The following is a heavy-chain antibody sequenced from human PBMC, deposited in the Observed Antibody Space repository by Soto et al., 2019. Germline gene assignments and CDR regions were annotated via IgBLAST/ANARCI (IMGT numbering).Heavy chain of an antibody. CDR2: ISGGAGST. D-gene: IGHD5-18*01. V-gene: IGHV3-23*01. J-gene: IGHJ6*03. CDR3: AKEHSAGYDNMDV. CDR1: GFTFSTYD. Sequence: EVQLLESGGGLVQPGGSLRLSCAASGFTFSTYDMSWVRQAPGKGLAWVSTISGGAGSTYYADSVRGRFTISRDNSRNTRYRQMNRLSAADTSVYDCAKEHSAGYDNMDVSGKGTTVIVSS.